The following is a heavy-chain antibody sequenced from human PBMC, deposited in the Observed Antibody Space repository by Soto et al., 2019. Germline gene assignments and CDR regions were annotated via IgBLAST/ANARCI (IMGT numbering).Heavy chain of an antibody. CDR2: IYHSGST. V-gene: IGHV4-4*02. D-gene: IGHD3-22*01. CDR3: ASLDYYDSSGYSCYFAY. Sequence: PSETLSLTCAVSGGSISSSNGGSWVRQPPGKGLEWIGEIYHSGSTNYNPSLKSRVTISVDKSKNQFSLKLSSVTAADTAVYYCASLDYYDSSGYSCYFAYWGQGTLVTVSS. CDR1: GGSISSSNG. J-gene: IGHJ4*02.